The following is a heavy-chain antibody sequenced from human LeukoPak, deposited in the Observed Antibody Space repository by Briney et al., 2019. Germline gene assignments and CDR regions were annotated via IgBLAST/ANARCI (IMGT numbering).Heavy chain of an antibody. J-gene: IGHJ4*02. D-gene: IGHD6-6*01. V-gene: IGHV1-69*13. CDR1: GGTFSSYA. CDR2: IIPIFGTP. Sequence: SVKVSCKASGGTFSSYAITWVRQAPGQGLEWMGGIIPIFGTPNYAQKFQGRVTITADESTSTAYMELSSLRSEDTAVYYCARDKTRSSIAACLDYWGQGTLVTVSS. CDR3: ARDKTRSSIAACLDY.